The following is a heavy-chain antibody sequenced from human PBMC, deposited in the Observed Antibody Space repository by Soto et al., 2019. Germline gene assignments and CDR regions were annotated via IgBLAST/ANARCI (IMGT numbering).Heavy chain of an antibody. V-gene: IGHV4-4*02. CDR2: IYHSGST. CDR1: GGSISSSNW. CDR3: GRNSWYLGDYYYYGMDV. J-gene: IGHJ6*02. D-gene: IGHD6-13*01. Sequence: SETLSLTCAVSGGSISSSNWWSWVRQPPGKGLEWIGEIYHSGSTNYNPSLKSRVTISVDKSKNQFSLKLSSVTAADTAVYYCGRNSWYLGDYYYYGMDVWGQGTTVTVSS.